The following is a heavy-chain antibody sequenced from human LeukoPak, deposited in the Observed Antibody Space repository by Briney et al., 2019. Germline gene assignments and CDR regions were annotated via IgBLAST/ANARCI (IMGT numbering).Heavy chain of an antibody. J-gene: IGHJ6*03. Sequence: PSETLSLTCVVYGGSFSGYYWSWIRQPPGKGLEWIGEINHSGSTNYNPSLKSRVTISVDTSKNQFSLKLSSVTAADTAVYYCARGRIWFGELGRYYYMDVWGKGTTVTVSS. D-gene: IGHD3-10*01. CDR1: GGSFSGYY. CDR3: ARGRIWFGELGRYYYMDV. CDR2: INHSGST. V-gene: IGHV4-34*01.